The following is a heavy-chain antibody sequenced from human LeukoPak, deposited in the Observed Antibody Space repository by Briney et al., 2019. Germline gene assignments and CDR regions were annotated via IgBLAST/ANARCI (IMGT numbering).Heavy chain of an antibody. V-gene: IGHV3-7*05. J-gene: IGHJ4*02. CDR1: GFTFSNYE. CDR2: IKEDGSEK. CDR3: VAAGGY. D-gene: IGHD6-13*01. Sequence: AGGSLRLSCAASGFTFSNYEFNWVRQAPGKGLEWVANIKEDGSEKNYVDSVKGRFTISRDNAKNSLCLQMNSLRAEDTAVYYCVAAGGYWGQGALVTVSS.